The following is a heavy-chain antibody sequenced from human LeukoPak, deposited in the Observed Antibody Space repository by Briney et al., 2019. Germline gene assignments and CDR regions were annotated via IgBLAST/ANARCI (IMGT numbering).Heavy chain of an antibody. Sequence: PSETLSLTCSVSGGSITSNNYYWGWIRQPPGKGLEWIGEINHSGSTNYNPSLKSRVTISVDTSKNQFSLKLSSVTAADTAVYYCARKVSLLGYYYYGMDVWGQGTTVTVSS. J-gene: IGHJ6*02. CDR2: INHSGST. D-gene: IGHD2-15*01. CDR1: GGSITSNNYY. CDR3: ARKVSLLGYYYYGMDV. V-gene: IGHV4-39*07.